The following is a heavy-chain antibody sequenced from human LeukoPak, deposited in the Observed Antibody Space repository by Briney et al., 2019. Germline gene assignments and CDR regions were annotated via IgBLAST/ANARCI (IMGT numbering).Heavy chain of an antibody. V-gene: IGHV3-7*01. CDR3: AREGLQRGYCSSTSCYEGYYGMDV. J-gene: IGHJ6*02. D-gene: IGHD2-2*01. CDR2: IKQDGSEK. Sequence: GGSLRLSCAASGFTFSTYWMSWVRQAPGKGLEWVANIKQDGSEKYYVDSVKGRFTISRDNAKNSLYLQMNTLRPEDTAVYYCAREGLQRGYCSSTSCYEGYYGMDVWGQGTTVTVSS. CDR1: GFTFSTYW.